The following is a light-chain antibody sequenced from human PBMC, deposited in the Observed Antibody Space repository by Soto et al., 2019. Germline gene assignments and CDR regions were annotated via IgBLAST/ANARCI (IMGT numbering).Light chain of an antibody. J-gene: IGKJ1*01. CDR2: SSA. Sequence: DIQMTQSPSSLSASVGDTFTINCRASQTISNFLNWYQQKPGKAPKLLIYSSALLQSGFPSRFSGTGSGTDFTLTISSLQPEDVATYYCQQTSTSPKTFGQGTKVEVK. CDR1: QTISNF. CDR3: QQTSTSPKT. V-gene: IGKV1-39*01.